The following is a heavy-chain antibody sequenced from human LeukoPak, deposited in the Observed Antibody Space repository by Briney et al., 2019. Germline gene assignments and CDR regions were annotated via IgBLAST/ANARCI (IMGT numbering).Heavy chain of an antibody. D-gene: IGHD3-3*01. J-gene: IGHJ4*02. CDR1: GGSISSGDYY. CDR2: IYYSGST. Sequence: SQTLSLTCTVSGGSISSGDYYWSWIRQPPGKGLEWIGYIYYSGSTHYNPSLKSRVTISVDTSKNQFSLKLSSVTAADTAVYYCARTYYDFWSGYLDYWGQGTLVTVSS. V-gene: IGHV4-30-4*08. CDR3: ARTYYDFWSGYLDY.